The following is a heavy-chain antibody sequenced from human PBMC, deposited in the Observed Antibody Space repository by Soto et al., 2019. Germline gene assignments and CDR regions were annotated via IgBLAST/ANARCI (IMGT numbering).Heavy chain of an antibody. V-gene: IGHV4-39*01. J-gene: IGHJ6*02. CDR3: ASGLWALLGYYYYGMDV. CDR2: IYYSGST. Sequence: QLQLQESGPGLVKPSETLSLTCTVSGGSISSSSYYWGWIRQPPGQGLEWIGSIYYSGSTYYNPPLKSRVTISVDTSQNQFSLKRSSVTAADTAVYFCASGLWALLGYYYYGMDVWGRGTTVTVSS. CDR1: GGSISSSSYY. D-gene: IGHD1-26*01.